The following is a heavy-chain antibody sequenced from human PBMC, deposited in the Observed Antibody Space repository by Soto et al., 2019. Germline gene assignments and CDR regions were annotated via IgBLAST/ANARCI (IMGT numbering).Heavy chain of an antibody. J-gene: IGHJ6*02. CDR3: ARSQGSSTTLEIYYYYYYGMDV. Sequence: QVQLVQSGAEVKKPRSSVEVSCKASGGTFGSYAISWVRQAPGQGLEWMGGIIPIPGTANYALKFQGRVTIAAEESTSTAYMELSSLRSEDTAVYYCARSQGSSTTLEIYYYYYYGMDVWGQGTTVTVSS. D-gene: IGHD2-2*01. CDR2: IIPIPGTA. CDR1: GGTFGSYA. V-gene: IGHV1-69*01.